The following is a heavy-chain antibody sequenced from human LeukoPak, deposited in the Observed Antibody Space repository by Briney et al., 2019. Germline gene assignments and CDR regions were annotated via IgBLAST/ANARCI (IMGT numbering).Heavy chain of an antibody. V-gene: IGHV3-23*01. CDR3: AKGPAIRSSVDY. J-gene: IGHJ4*02. Sequence: GGSLRLSCAASGFTFSSYAMSWVPQAPGKGPEWVSAISGSGGSTYYADSVKGRFTISRDNSKNTLYLQMNSLRAEDTAVYYCAKGPAIRSSVDYWGQGTLVTVSS. CDR1: GFTFSSYA. D-gene: IGHD6-13*01. CDR2: ISGSGGST.